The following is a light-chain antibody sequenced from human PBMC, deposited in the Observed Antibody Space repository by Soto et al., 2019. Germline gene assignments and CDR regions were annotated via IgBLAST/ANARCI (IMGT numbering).Light chain of an antibody. Sequence: DIQMTQSPSSLSASVGDSVTITCRTSQNIDTYLNWYQQNPGKAPKLLISAASSLQGGVPSRFSGSGSATDFTLTITSLQAEDFATYYCQQTYDNPRTFGQGTKVESK. J-gene: IGKJ1*01. V-gene: IGKV1-39*01. CDR1: QNIDTY. CDR3: QQTYDNPRT. CDR2: AAS.